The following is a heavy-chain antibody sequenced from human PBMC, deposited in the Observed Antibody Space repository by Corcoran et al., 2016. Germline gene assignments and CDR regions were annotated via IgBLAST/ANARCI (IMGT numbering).Heavy chain of an antibody. V-gene: IGHV1-3*01. CDR3: AMMYVLQGFWLVVNPRSLLDF. J-gene: IGHJ4*02. CDR1: GSTFTSYA. Sequence: QVQLVQSGAEVKKPGASVKVSCKASGSTFTSYAMHWVRQAPGQRLEWMGWINAGNGKTKYSQKFQGRVTITRDTSASTAYMELSSLRSEDTAVYYWAMMYVLQGFWLVVNPRSLLDFWGQGTPVTVSS. D-gene: IGHD2-15*01. CDR2: INAGNGKT.